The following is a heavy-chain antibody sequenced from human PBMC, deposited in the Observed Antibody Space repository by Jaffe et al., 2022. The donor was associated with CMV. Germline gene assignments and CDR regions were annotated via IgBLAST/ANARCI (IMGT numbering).Heavy chain of an antibody. J-gene: IGHJ4*02. D-gene: IGHD2-21*02. V-gene: IGHV3-15*01. CDR2: IKSKTDGGTT. CDR3: TTGLSVVVTAAGGGVVDY. Sequence: EVQLVESGGGLVKPGGSLRLSCAASGFTFSNAWMSWVRQAPGKGLEWVGRIKSKTDGGTTDYAAPVKGRFTISRDDSKNTLYLQMNSLKTEDTAVYYCTTGLSVVVTAAGGGVVDYWGQGTLVTVSS. CDR1: GFTFSNAW.